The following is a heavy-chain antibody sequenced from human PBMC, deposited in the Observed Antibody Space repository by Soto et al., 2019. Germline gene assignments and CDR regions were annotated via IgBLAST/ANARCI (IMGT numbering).Heavy chain of an antibody. Sequence: GGSLRLSCAASRFTFSSYAMHWVRQAPGKGLEWVAVISYDGSNKYYADSVKGRFTISRDNSKNTLYLQMNSLRAEDTAVYYCARDLCGGDCYFDYWGQGTLVTVSS. J-gene: IGHJ4*02. V-gene: IGHV3-30-3*01. CDR1: RFTFSSYA. CDR3: ARDLCGGDCYFDY. CDR2: ISYDGSNK. D-gene: IGHD2-21*02.